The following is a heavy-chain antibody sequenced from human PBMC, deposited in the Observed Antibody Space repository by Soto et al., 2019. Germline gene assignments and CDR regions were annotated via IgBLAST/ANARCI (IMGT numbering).Heavy chain of an antibody. D-gene: IGHD5-18*01. V-gene: IGHV3-30*18. J-gene: IGHJ3*02. CDR3: AKERGYSYGSQPFDI. CDR1: GFTFSSYG. CDR2: ISYDGSNK. Sequence: GGSLRLSCAASGFTFSSYGMHWVRQAPGKGLEWVAVISYDGSNKYYADSVKGRFTISRDNSKNTLYLQMNSLRAEDTALYYCAKERGYSYGSQPFDIWGQGTMVTVS.